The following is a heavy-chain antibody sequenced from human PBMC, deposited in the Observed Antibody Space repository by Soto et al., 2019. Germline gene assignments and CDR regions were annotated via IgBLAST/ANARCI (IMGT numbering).Heavy chain of an antibody. CDR2: NYHSGTT. CDR1: GVPISTYY. V-gene: IGHV4-59*01. Sequence: PSETLSLTCAVSGVPISTYYWSWIRQPPGKGLEWIGYNYHSGTTNYNPSLKSRVTISVDTSKNQFSLRLTSVTAADTAIYYCVREAYIGYGHAIYYWGQGTRVTVSS. J-gene: IGHJ4*02. D-gene: IGHD5-12*01. CDR3: VREAYIGYGHAIYY.